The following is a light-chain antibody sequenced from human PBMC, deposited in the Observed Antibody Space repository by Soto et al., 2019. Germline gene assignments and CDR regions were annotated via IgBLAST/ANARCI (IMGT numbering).Light chain of an antibody. Sequence: AIQVTQSPSSLSASVGDRVTITCRTSQGIRSALGWYQQKPGKVPKLLIYAASTLQSGVPSRFSGSGSGRDFTLTISSLQPEDFATYYCLLDYAYFWAFGKGPRWIS. V-gene: IGKV1-6*01. CDR2: AAS. J-gene: IGKJ1*01. CDR1: QGIRSA. CDR3: LLDYAYFWA.